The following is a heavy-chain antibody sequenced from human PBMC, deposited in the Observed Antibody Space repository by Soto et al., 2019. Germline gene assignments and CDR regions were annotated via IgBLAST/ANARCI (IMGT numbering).Heavy chain of an antibody. J-gene: IGHJ5*02. CDR1: GLSLRGSA. Sequence: LILPCPGSGLSLRGSARAWIRQSPDPGLEWVSTISGRSGVPSYADSVNGRFTVSRDNSKNTLYLQMNSLRPDDTAIYYCAKGGPFTGGFDPWGQGTLVPVS. CDR2: ISGRSGVP. CDR3: AKGGPFTGGFDP. D-gene: IGHD3-16*01. V-gene: IGHV3-23*01.